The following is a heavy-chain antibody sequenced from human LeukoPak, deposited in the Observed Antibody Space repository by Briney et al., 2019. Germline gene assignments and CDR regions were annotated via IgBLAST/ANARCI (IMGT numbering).Heavy chain of an antibody. CDR1: GFTFSNYA. V-gene: IGHV3-23*01. CDR2: ISGSGGST. D-gene: IGHD3-10*01. J-gene: IGHJ4*02. Sequence: GGSLRLSCAATGFTFSNYAMSWVRQAPGKGLEWVSAISGSGGSTYYADSVKGRFTISRDNSKNTLYLQMNSLRAEDTAVYYCATRRYGSGSYYEHFYFDYWGQGTLVTVSS. CDR3: ATRRYGSGSYYEHFYFDY.